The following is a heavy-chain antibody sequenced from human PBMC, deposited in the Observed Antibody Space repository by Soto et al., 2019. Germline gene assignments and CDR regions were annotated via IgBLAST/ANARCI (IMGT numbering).Heavy chain of an antibody. J-gene: IGHJ6*02. CDR3: ARSPPGGYHYYYGMDV. V-gene: IGHV3-13*04. CDR2: IGIAGDT. Sequence: GGSLRLSCAASGVTFSSYDMQWVRQATGKGLEWVSAIGIAGDTYYPGSVKGRFTISRENVKNSLYLQMNSLRAGDTAVYYCARSPPGGYHYYYGMDVWGQGTTVTVSS. D-gene: IGHD3-22*01. CDR1: GVTFSSYD.